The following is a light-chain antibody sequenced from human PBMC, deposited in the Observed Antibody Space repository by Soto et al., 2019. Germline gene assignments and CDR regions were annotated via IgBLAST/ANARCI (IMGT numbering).Light chain of an antibody. J-gene: IGKJ5*01. CDR2: AAS. V-gene: IGKV1-9*01. Sequence: IQLPQARTFRRASVGDRDTNTDRASQGIRSNLEWYQQQPGKAPKLLIYAASTLQSGVPSRFRGSGSGKEFALISSSLQVEDVLTYCCQELTSYPLTFGRGTRLEIK. CDR3: QELTSYPLT. CDR1: QGIRSN.